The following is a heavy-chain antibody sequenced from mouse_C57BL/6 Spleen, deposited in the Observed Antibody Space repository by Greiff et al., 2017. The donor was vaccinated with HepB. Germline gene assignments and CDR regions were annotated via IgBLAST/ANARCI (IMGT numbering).Heavy chain of an antibody. J-gene: IGHJ3*01. CDR3: ARKPYYYGSSYGFAY. CDR2: ISDGGSYT. V-gene: IGHV5-4*01. D-gene: IGHD1-1*01. CDR1: GFTFSSYA. Sequence: DVHLVESGGGLVKPGGSLKLSCAASGFTFSSYAMSWVRQTPEKRLEWVATISDGGSYTYYPDNVKGRFTISRDNAKNNLYLQMSHLKSEDTAMYYCARKPYYYGSSYGFAYWGQGTLVTVSA.